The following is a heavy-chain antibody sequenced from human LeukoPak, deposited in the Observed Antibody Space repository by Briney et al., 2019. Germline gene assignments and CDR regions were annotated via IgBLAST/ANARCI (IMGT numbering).Heavy chain of an antibody. CDR2: IYTSGST. D-gene: IGHD1-26*01. V-gene: IGHV4-61*02. CDR1: GGSISSGSYY. CDR3: ARRRYSGPFDAFDI. J-gene: IGHJ3*02. Sequence: PSETLSLTCTVSGGSISSGSYYWSWIRQPAGKGLEWIGRIYTSGSTNYNPSLNSRVTISVDTSKNQFPLKLSSVTAADTAVYYCARRRYSGPFDAFDIWGQGKMVTVSS.